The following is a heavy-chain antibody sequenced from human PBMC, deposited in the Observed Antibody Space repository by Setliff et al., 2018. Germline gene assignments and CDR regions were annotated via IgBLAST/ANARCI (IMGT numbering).Heavy chain of an antibody. Sequence: GGSLRLSCAASGFTFSSYEMNWVRQAPGKGLEWVSYISSSGSTIYYADSVKGRFTISRDNAKKSLYLQMNSLRAEDTAVYYCARDRGSGSYWGQGTLVTVSS. CDR2: ISSSGSTI. CDR1: GFTFSSYE. CDR3: ARDRGSGSY. D-gene: IGHD1-26*01. V-gene: IGHV3-48*03. J-gene: IGHJ4*02.